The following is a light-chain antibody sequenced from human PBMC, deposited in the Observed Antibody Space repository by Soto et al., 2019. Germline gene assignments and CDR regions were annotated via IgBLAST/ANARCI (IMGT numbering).Light chain of an antibody. CDR3: GSWDSSLSAYV. V-gene: IGLV1-51*01. Sequence: QSVMTQPPSVSAAPGQKGTISCSGSSSNIGGNSVSWYQQLPGTAPKLLIYDDNKRPSGIPDRLSGSKSGTSATLGITGFQTGDEADYYCGSWDSSLSAYVFGTGTKLTVL. CDR1: SSNIGGNS. J-gene: IGLJ1*01. CDR2: DDN.